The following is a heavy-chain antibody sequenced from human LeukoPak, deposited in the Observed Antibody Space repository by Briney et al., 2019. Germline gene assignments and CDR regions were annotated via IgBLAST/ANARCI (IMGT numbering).Heavy chain of an antibody. J-gene: IGHJ3*02. CDR2: ISSSSSTI. CDR1: GFTFSSYS. V-gene: IGHV3-48*04. Sequence: GGSLRLSCAASGFTFSSYSMNWVRQAPGKGLEWVSYISSSSSTIYYADSVKGRFTISRDNAKNSLYLQMNSLRAEDTAVYYCAKRRSYYDSSGPIRGAFDIWGQGTMVTVSS. D-gene: IGHD3-22*01. CDR3: AKRRSYYDSSGPIRGAFDI.